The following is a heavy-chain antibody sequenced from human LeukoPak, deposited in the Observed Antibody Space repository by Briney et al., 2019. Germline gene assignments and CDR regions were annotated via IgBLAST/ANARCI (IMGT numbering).Heavy chain of an antibody. V-gene: IGHV1-8*02. J-gene: IGHJ4*02. Sequence: ASVKVSCKASGYTFTSYDMHWVRQAPGQGLEWMGWMNPNSGNTGYAQKFQGRVTMTRNTSISTAYMELSSLRSEDTAVYYCARARGSGYVDYWGQGTPVTVSS. D-gene: IGHD3-3*01. CDR3: ARARGSGYVDY. CDR2: MNPNSGNT. CDR1: GYTFTSYD.